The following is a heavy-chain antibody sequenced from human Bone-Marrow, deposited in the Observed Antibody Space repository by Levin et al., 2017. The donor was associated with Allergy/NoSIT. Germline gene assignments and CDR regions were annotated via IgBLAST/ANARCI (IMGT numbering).Heavy chain of an antibody. CDR3: TTDGALRYFDWLPFEY. Sequence: PGGSLRLSCAASGFTLTNAWMSWVRQAPGKGLEWVGRIKSKSDGGTTDYAAPVKGRFTISRDDSKNTLYLQMNSLKTEDTAMYYCTTDGALRYFDWLPFEYWGQGTLVTVSS. CDR2: IKSKSDGGTT. J-gene: IGHJ4*02. V-gene: IGHV3-15*01. CDR1: GFTLTNAW. D-gene: IGHD3-9*01.